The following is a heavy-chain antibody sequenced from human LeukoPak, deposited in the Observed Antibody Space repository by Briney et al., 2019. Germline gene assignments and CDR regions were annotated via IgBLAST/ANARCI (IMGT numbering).Heavy chain of an antibody. CDR2: INSDGSTT. CDR1: RFTFSSYW. J-gene: IGHJ6*02. Sequence: GGSLRLSCAASRFTFSSYWMHWVRQAPGKGLVWVSRINSDGSTTSYADSVKGRFTISRENAKNSLYLQMNSLRAGDTAVYYCARGYDYGDSELYGMDVWGQGTTVTVSS. V-gene: IGHV3-74*01. D-gene: IGHD4-17*01. CDR3: ARGYDYGDSELYGMDV.